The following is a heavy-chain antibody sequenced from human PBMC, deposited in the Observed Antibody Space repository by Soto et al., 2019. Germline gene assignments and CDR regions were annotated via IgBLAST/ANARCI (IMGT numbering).Heavy chain of an antibody. J-gene: IGHJ5*02. D-gene: IGHD3-3*01. V-gene: IGHV4-34*01. Sequence: PSETRSLTCAVYGGSFSGYYWSWIRQPPGKGLEWIGEINHSGSTNYNPSLKSRVTISVDTSKNQFSLKLSSVTAADTAVYYCAGGRITIFGVVAWGQGTLVTVSS. CDR3: AGGRITIFGVVA. CDR2: INHSGST. CDR1: GGSFSGYY.